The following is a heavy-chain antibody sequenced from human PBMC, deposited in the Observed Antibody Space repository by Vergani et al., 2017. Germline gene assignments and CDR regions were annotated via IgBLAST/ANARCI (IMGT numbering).Heavy chain of an antibody. CDR3: ARRSSSYYFDI. V-gene: IGHV4-59*04. CDR1: CGSISSYY. D-gene: IGHD3-22*01. Sequence: QVKLQESGPGLVKPSETLSLTCTVSCGSISSYYCIWIRQPPGKGLEWISSVSHSGDTYFNPSLKGRVSISMDTSKNYFFLTLSSVTAADTAMYYCARRSSSYYFDIWGQGVLITVSS. CDR2: VSHSGDT. J-gene: IGHJ5*02.